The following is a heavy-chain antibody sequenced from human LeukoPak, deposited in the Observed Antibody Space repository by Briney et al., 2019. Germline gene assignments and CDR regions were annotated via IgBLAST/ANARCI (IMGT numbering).Heavy chain of an antibody. Sequence: PGGSLRLSCAAFGFTFNSYWMSWVRQAPGKGLEWVADIKQDGGEKYYVDSVKGRFTISRDNAKNSLFLQMNSLRAEDTAVYYCARNPGGWLRPRFDYWGQGSLVTVSS. CDR3: ARNPGGWLRPRFDY. CDR2: IKQDGGEK. V-gene: IGHV3-7*01. J-gene: IGHJ4*02. CDR1: GFTFNSYW. D-gene: IGHD5-12*01.